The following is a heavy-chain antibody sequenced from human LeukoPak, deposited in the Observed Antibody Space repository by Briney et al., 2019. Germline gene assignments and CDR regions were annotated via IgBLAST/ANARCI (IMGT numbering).Heavy chain of an antibody. CDR2: IDWDDDK. CDR3: ARSTPTPPKFDY. CDR1: GFSLSTSGMR. D-gene: IGHD2-15*01. J-gene: IGHJ4*02. Sequence: SGPALVKPTQTLTLTCTFSGFSLSTSGMRVSWIRQPPGKALEWLARIDWDDDKYCSTSLKTRLTISKATSKNQVVLTMTNMGPVDTATYYCARSTPTPPKFDYWGQGTLVTVSS. V-gene: IGHV2-70*04.